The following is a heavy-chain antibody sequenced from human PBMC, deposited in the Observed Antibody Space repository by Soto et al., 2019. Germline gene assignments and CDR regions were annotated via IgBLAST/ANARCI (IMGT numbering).Heavy chain of an antibody. V-gene: IGHV4-31*03. CDR2: IHYSGRT. CDR3: ARHSYYSNPLRFDP. D-gene: IGHD4-4*01. J-gene: IGHJ5*02. Sequence: PSETLSLTCTVSGGSISSGGYYWSWIRQHPGKGLEWIGYIHYSGRTNYNPSLQSRVTISVDTSKNQFSLRLSSVTAAETAVYYCARHSYYSNPLRFDPWGQGTLVTVSS. CDR1: GGSISSGGYY.